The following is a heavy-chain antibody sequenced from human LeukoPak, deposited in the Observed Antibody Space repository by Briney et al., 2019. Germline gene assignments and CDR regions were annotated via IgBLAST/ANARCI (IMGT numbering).Heavy chain of an antibody. J-gene: IGHJ4*02. D-gene: IGHD6-19*01. V-gene: IGHV3-21*01. CDR3: ARDVSGIGDY. CDR2: ISSSSSYI. CDR1: GFTFSSYG. Sequence: GGSLRLSCAASGFTFSSYGMNWVRQAPGKGLEWVSSISSSSSYIYYADSVKGRFTISRDNAKNSLYLQMNSLRAEDTAVYYCARDVSGIGDYWGQGTLVTVSS.